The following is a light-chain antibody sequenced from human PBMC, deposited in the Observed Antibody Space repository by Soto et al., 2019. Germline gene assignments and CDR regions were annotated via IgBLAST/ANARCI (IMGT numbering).Light chain of an antibody. CDR2: DVN. J-gene: IGLJ1*01. V-gene: IGLV2-8*01. CDR1: SSDVGAYIL. CDR3: VSFAGGTYV. Sequence: QSVLTQPPSASGSPGQSVTISCTGTSSDVGAYILVSWYQQHPGKAPKLMVYDVNRRPPGVPDRFFGSKSGNTASLTVSGLQAEDEADYYCVSFAGGTYVFGTGTKLTVL.